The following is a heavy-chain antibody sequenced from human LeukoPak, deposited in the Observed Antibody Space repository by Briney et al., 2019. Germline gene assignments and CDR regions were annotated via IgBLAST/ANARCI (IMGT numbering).Heavy chain of an antibody. D-gene: IGHD3-22*01. CDR3: ARGQQDSISGFDY. J-gene: IGHJ4*02. Sequence: PSVTLSLTCTVSGGSISSYYWSWIRQPPGKGLEWIGYIYYSGSTNYNPSLKSRVTISVDTSKNQFSLKLSSVTAADTAVYYCARGQQDSISGFDYWGQGTLVTVSS. V-gene: IGHV4-59*01. CDR1: GGSISSYY. CDR2: IYYSGST.